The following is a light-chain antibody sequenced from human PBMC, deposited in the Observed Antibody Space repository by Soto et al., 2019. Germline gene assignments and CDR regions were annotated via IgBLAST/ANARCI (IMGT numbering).Light chain of an antibody. V-gene: IGKV3-20*01. CDR2: GAS. CDR1: QSVSSSY. CDR3: QQYGSSQS. Sequence: EIVLTQSPGTLSLSPGERATLSCRASQSVSSSYLAWYQQKPGQAPRLLIYGASSRATGIPDRFSGSGSGTDFAITIIRLEPEDFAVYYCQQYGSSQSFGQGTKVEIK. J-gene: IGKJ1*01.